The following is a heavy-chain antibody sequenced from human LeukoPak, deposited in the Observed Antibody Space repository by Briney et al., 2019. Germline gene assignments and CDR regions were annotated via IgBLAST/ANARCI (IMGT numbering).Heavy chain of an antibody. D-gene: IGHD2-15*01. CDR2: IYYSGSI. CDR1: GGSISSGDYY. V-gene: IGHV4-30-4*08. J-gene: IGHJ4*02. CDR3: ARTNKPEVAATEGYFDY. Sequence: ASETLSLTCTVSGGSISSGDYYWSWIRQPPGKGLEWIGYIYYSGSIYYNPSLKSRVTIPVDTSKNQFSLKLSSVTAADTAVYYCARTNKPEVAATEGYFDYWGQGTLVTVSS.